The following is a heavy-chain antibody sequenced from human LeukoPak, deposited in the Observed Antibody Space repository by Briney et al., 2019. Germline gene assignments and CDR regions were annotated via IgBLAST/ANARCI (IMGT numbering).Heavy chain of an antibody. V-gene: IGHV3-23*01. CDR3: AKGSANSRPYYFDY. J-gene: IGHJ4*02. CDR1: GFSFSIYN. Sequence: AGGSLRLSCEASGFSFSIYNMNWVRQAPGKGLEWVSAITGSDDDTYHADSVKGRFTISRDNSKNTLYLQMNSLRAEDTAIYHCAKGSANSRPYYFDYWGQGTLVTVSS. D-gene: IGHD2-15*01. CDR2: ITGSDDDT.